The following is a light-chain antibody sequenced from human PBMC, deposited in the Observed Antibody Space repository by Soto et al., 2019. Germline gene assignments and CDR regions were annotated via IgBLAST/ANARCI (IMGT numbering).Light chain of an antibody. J-gene: IGLJ1*01. Sequence: QSVLTQPASVSGSPGQSITISCTGTSSDIGGYDFVSWYQQHPGKAPKLMIYDVSNRPSGVSNRFSGSKSGNTASLTISGLQAEDDADYYCSSYTTHSILLFGTGTKLTVL. CDR3: SSYTTHSILL. CDR2: DVS. V-gene: IGLV2-14*03. CDR1: SSDIGGYDF.